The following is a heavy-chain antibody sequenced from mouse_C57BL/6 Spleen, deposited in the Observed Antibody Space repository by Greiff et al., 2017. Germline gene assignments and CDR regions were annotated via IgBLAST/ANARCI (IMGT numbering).Heavy chain of an antibody. CDR3: ASPGSPLRYWYFDV. J-gene: IGHJ1*03. D-gene: IGHD1-1*01. Sequence: EVKVVESGGGLVQPGGSLSLSCAASGFTFTDYYMSWVRQPPGKALEWLGFIRNKANGYTTEYSASVKGRFTISRDNSQSILYLQMNALGAEDSATEYCASPGSPLRYWYFDVWGTGTTVTVSS. CDR1: GFTFTDYY. V-gene: IGHV7-3*01. CDR2: IRNKANGYTT.